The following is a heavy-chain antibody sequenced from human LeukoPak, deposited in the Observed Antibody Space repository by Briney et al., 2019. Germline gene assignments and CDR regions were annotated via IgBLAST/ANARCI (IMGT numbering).Heavy chain of an antibody. J-gene: IGHJ4*02. D-gene: IGHD5-18*01. Sequence: PSETLSLTCAVYGGSFSGYYWSWIRQPPGKGLEWIGEINHSGSTNYNPSLKSRVTISVDTSKNQFSLKLSSVTAADTAVYYCARARRGYSYGRGYFDYWGQGTLVTVSS. CDR3: ARARRGYSYGRGYFDY. CDR2: INHSGST. V-gene: IGHV4-34*01. CDR1: GGSFSGYY.